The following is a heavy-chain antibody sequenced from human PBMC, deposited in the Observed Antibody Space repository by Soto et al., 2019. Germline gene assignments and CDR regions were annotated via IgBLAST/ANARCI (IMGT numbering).Heavy chain of an antibody. CDR3: AKDSISYNGIYDAFDV. D-gene: IGHD3-3*02. Sequence: GGSLRLSCEACGFTFSNYAMAWVRQTPGEGPEWVSTIGGGDDIFYAESVQGRFIISRDDSRSTMYLQMDNLRVEDTAIYFCAKDSISYNGIYDAFDVWGQGTVVTVSS. V-gene: IGHV3-23*01. CDR1: GFTFSNYA. J-gene: IGHJ3*01. CDR2: IGGGDDI.